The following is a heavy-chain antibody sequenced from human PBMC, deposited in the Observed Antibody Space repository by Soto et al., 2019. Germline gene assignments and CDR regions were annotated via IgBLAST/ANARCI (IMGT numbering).Heavy chain of an antibody. Sequence: QVQLQESGPGLVKPSQTLSLTCTVSGGSISSGDYYWSWIRQPPVKGLEWIGYVYYSGSTYYPPSLRRRVTLSVDMSKYQFSQELSSVTAADTAEYYCARDFGSRGYFAYWGQGNLVTVSS. CDR1: GGSISSGDYY. CDR2: VYYSGST. J-gene: IGHJ4*02. V-gene: IGHV4-30-4*01. CDR3: ARDFGSRGYFAY. D-gene: IGHD3-22*01.